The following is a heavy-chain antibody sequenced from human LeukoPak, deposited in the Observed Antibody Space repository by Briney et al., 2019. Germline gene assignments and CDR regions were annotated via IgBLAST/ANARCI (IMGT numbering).Heavy chain of an antibody. Sequence: KPGGSLRLSCAASGFTFSDYYMSWIRQAPGKGLEWVSYISSSGSTIYYADSVKGRFTISRDNAKNSLYLQMNSLRAEVTAVYYCARDPRGYRGYDSGSVYWGQGTLVTVSS. V-gene: IGHV3-11*01. CDR2: ISSSGSTI. J-gene: IGHJ4*02. CDR1: GFTFSDYY. D-gene: IGHD5-12*01. CDR3: ARDPRGYRGYDSGSVY.